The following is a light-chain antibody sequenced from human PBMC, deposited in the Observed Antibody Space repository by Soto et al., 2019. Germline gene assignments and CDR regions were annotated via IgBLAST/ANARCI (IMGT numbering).Light chain of an antibody. J-gene: IGLJ3*02. CDR1: SSNLGAGYD. CDR3: QSYDNNLSGGV. V-gene: IGLV1-40*01. CDR2: STT. Sequence: QSVLTQPPSVSVAPGQRVTISCTGSSSNLGAGYDVHWYQQLPGRAPKLLIYSTTNRPSGVPDRISGSKSGTSASLAIAGLQAEDAAAYFCQSYDNNLSGGVFGGGTKLTVL.